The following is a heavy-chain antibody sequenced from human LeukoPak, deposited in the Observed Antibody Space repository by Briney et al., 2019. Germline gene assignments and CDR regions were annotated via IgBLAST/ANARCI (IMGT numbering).Heavy chain of an antibody. J-gene: IGHJ5*02. CDR3: ERWGVNAGLDR. Sequence: GGSLRLSCIASGVTFGEYWMAWVLQGPGRGLYLVANITTDGTDKYVVDSLEGPCTISRDNAQNSLYRQMTSLRAEDSGVFYCERWGVNAGLDRWGQGTLVIVSS. CDR2: ITTDGTDK. D-gene: IGHD3-10*01. CDR1: GVTFGEYW. V-gene: IGHV3-7*01.